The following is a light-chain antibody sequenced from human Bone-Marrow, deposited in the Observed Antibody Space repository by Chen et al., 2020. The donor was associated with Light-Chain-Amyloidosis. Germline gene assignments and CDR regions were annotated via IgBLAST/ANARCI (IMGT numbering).Light chain of an antibody. CDR1: ESLLYRSNNKNY. V-gene: IGKV4-1*01. Sequence: DIVMTQSPDSLAVSLGERATINCKSSESLLYRSNNKNYLGWYQQKPGQSPKLLMYWASTRESGVPDRFSGSGSGTDFTLTISSLKAEDVAVYYCQQYYSTPYTFGQGTKLEIQ. J-gene: IGKJ2*01. CDR3: QQYYSTPYT. CDR2: WAS.